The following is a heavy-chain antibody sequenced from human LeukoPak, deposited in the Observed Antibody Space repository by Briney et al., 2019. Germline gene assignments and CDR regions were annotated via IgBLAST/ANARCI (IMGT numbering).Heavy chain of an antibody. CDR1: GDSVSRSDSY. V-gene: IGHV4-39*01. CDR3: ARRRYYDGSGYLE. Sequence: SEALSLTCSVSGDSVSRSDSYWDWIRQPPGKGLEWIGTIYHSGRTYYSPSLKSRVTMSVDPSNNQFSLNLRSVTAADTAVYYCARRRYYDGSGYLEWGQGTLLSVSS. D-gene: IGHD3-22*01. J-gene: IGHJ1*01. CDR2: IYHSGRT.